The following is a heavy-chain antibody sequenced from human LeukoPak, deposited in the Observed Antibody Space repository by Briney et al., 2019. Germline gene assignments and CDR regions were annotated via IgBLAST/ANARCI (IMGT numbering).Heavy chain of an antibody. J-gene: IGHJ5*02. V-gene: IGHV3-23*01. CDR2: VSGNGVST. D-gene: IGHD4-17*01. CDR1: GFTFSSYW. Sequence: GGSLRLSCAASGFTFSSYWMTWVRQAPGKGLEWVSTVSGNGVSTWNADSVKGRFTISRDNSKNTLYLQMNSLRAEDTAVYYCAKDSSSVWFDPWGQGTLVTVSS. CDR3: AKDSSSVWFDP.